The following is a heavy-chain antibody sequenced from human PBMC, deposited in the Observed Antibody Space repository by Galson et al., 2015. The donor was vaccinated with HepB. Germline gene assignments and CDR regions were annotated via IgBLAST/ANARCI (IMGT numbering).Heavy chain of an antibody. CDR1: GYTFTSYG. D-gene: IGHD3-22*01. V-gene: IGHV1-18*04. CDR3: ASALYYYDSSGYVDYYGMDV. J-gene: IGHJ6*02. CDR2: ISAYNGNT. Sequence: SGAEVKKPGASVKVSCKASGYTFTSYGISWVRQAPGQGLEWMGWISAYNGNTNYAQKLQGRVTMTTDTSTSTAYMELRSLRSDDTAVYYCASALYYYDSSGYVDYYGMDVWGQGTTVTVSS.